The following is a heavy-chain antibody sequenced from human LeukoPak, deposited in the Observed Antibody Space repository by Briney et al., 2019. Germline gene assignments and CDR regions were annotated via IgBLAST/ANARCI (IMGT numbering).Heavy chain of an antibody. CDR1: GYTFTGYY. D-gene: IGHD6-13*01. CDR3: AADLGYSSSWSPRDYYYGMDV. Sequence: ASVKVSCKASGYTFTGYYMHWVRQAPGQGLEWMGWINPNSGGTNYAQKFQGRVTMTRDTSISTAYMELSSLRSEDTAVYYCAADLGYSSSWSPRDYYYGMDVWGQGTTVTVSS. J-gene: IGHJ6*02. V-gene: IGHV1-2*02. CDR2: INPNSGGT.